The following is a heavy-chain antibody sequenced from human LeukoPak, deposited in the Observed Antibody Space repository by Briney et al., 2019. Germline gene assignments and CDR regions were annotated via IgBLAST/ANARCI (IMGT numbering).Heavy chain of an antibody. D-gene: IGHD4-17*01. CDR1: GFTFSSYA. CDR2: ISYDGSNK. Sequence: GGSLRLSCAASGFTFSSYAMHWVRQAPGKGLEWVAVISYDGSNKYYADSVKGRFTISRDNAKNSLYLQMNSLRAEDTALYYCAKGARAYGDYYYYFDYWGQGTLVTVSS. CDR3: AKGARAYGDYYYYFDY. J-gene: IGHJ4*02. V-gene: IGHV3-30-3*01.